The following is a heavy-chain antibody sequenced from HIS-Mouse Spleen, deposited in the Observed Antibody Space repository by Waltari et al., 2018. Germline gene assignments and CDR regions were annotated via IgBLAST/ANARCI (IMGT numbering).Heavy chain of an antibody. V-gene: IGHV3-7*01. CDR2: IKQDGSEK. CDR3: ARERRGPGWFDP. Sequence: EVQLVESGGGLVQPGGSLRLCWSAPGFPFCIYCVTWVRQAPGKGLEWVANIKQDGSEKYYVDSVKGRFTISRDNAKNSLYLQMNSLRAEDTAVYYCARERRGPGWFDPWGQGTLVTVSS. J-gene: IGHJ5*02. D-gene: IGHD5-12*01. CDR1: GFPFCIYC.